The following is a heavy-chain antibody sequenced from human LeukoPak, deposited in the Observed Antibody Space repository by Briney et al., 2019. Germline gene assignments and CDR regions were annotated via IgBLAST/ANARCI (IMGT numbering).Heavy chain of an antibody. CDR2: INPNSGGT. V-gene: IGHV1-2*06. CDR1: GYTFTGYY. D-gene: IGHD6-6*01. CDR3: AIQIIVPRPGN. Sequence: ASVKVTCKSSGYTFTGYYMHGVRQSPGQGLVWMGRINPNSGGTDYAQNFQGRVTMTRDTSVSTAYMELSRLKSDDTAVYYCAIQIIVPRPGNWGQGTLVTVSS. J-gene: IGHJ4*02.